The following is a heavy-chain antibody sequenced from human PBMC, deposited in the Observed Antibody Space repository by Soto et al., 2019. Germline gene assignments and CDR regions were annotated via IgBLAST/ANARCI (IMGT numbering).Heavy chain of an antibody. V-gene: IGHV4-31*03. CDR3: ARMGSYYYGMDV. J-gene: IGHJ6*02. Sequence: SETLCLTCTVSGGSISSGGYYWSWIRQHPGKGLEWIGYIYYSGSTYYNPSLKSRVTISVDTSKNQFSLKLSSVTAADTAVYYCARMGSYYYGMDVWGQGTTVTV. CDR1: GGSISSGGYY. D-gene: IGHD2-15*01. CDR2: IYYSGST.